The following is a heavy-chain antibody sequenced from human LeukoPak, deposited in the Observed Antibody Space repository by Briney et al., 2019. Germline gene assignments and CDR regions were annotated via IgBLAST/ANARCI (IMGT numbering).Heavy chain of an antibody. CDR1: GDSFSSYY. CDR3: ARRDIVATISM. CDR2: IYFSGTT. D-gene: IGHD5-12*01. J-gene: IGHJ4*02. Sequence: SETLSLTCTVSGDSFSSYYWAWIRQPPGKGLEWIGSIYFSGTTFYNPSLKSRVTISVDTSKNQFSLKLSSVTAADTAVYYCARRDIVATISMWGQGTLVTVSS. V-gene: IGHV4-39*01.